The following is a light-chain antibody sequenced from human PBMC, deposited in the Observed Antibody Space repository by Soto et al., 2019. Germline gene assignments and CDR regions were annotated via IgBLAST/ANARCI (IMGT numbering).Light chain of an antibody. V-gene: IGKV3-15*01. J-gene: IGKJ5*01. Sequence: DILLTQSPATLSVSLGDRATLSCRASQSVGNSLAWYQLKLGQAPSLLIYGASTRANDIPDRFSGSGSGTDFTLTISRLQSEDFAVYYCQQYKNWHPITFGQGTRLEIK. CDR2: GAS. CDR1: QSVGNS. CDR3: QQYKNWHPIT.